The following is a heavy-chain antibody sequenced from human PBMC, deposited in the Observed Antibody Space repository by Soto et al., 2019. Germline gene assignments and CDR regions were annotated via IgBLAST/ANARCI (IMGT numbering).Heavy chain of an antibody. CDR2: ISGSGHST. D-gene: IGHD3-9*01. J-gene: IGHJ4*02. CDR1: GLTFDNYA. Sequence: GGSLRLSCAASGLTFDNYAMNWVRQAPGKGLEWVSAISGSGHSTYYADSVKGRFTISRDNAKNSLYLQMNSLRAEDTAVYYCASTQLRYFDWSLGYWGQGTLVTVSS. V-gene: IGHV3-23*01. CDR3: ASTQLRYFDWSLGY.